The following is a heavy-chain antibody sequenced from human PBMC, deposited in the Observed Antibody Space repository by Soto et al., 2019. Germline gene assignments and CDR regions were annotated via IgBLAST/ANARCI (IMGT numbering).Heavy chain of an antibody. Sequence: SETLSLPCTFSGGSISSYYWSWIRQPPGKGLEWIGYIYYSGSTNYNPYLKSRVTISVDTSKNQFSLKLSSVTAADTAVYYCAGAYSSSWYGVKGYNWFDPWGQGTLVTVSS. CDR1: GGSISSYY. D-gene: IGHD6-13*01. CDR3: AGAYSSSWYGVKGYNWFDP. V-gene: IGHV4-59*01. CDR2: IYYSGST. J-gene: IGHJ5*02.